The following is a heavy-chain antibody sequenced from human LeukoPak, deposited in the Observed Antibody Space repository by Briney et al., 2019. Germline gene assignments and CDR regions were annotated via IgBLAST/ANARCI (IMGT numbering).Heavy chain of an antibody. Sequence: GAAVTVSCMCSVYTFTSYDINWVWQATAQGLGWMGLMNLKSGTTGYAQKFHRKVTMTRNTSICTGYMEPRSLRSEHTAVYQCARGSFGVHGVLDDWGQGTLVTVPS. V-gene: IGHV1-8*01. J-gene: IGHJ4*02. CDR3: ARGSFGVHGVLDD. CDR1: VYTFTSYD. D-gene: IGHD3-16*01. CDR2: MNLKSGTT.